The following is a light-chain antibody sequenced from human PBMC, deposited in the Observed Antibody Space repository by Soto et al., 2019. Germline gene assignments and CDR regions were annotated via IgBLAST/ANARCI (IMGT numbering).Light chain of an antibody. CDR2: GAY. V-gene: IGKV3-15*01. CDR3: QQFYNWPQLT. CDR1: QSVSSS. Sequence: IMATLSPDTLSVYPGETVTLSFRVSQSVSSSLAWYQQKPGQAPRLLFSGAYTRATGIPARFSGSGSGTEFTLTISGLQSEDFAVYYCQQFYNWPQLTFAGGTKVDI. J-gene: IGKJ4*01.